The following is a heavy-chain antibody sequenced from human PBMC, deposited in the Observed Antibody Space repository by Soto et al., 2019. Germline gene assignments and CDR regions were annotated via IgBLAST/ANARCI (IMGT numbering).Heavy chain of an antibody. D-gene: IGHD6-6*01. J-gene: IGHJ4*02. CDR3: AKEEYISGLLNCEF. Sequence: GGSLRLSCAASGFTFSNYAISWVRQAPGKGLEWVSAITSGGETHYAASVRGRFTISRDNSKNTLHLQMNSLRAEDTAVYYCAKEEYISGLLNCEFWGQGILVTVSS. CDR1: GFTFSNYA. V-gene: IGHV3-23*01. CDR2: ITSGGET.